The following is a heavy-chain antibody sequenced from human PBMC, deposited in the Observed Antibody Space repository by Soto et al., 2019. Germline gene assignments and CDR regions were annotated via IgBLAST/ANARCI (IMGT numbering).Heavy chain of an antibody. Sequence: QTTGKGLEWVSAISGSGHRTYYADYVKGRFTISRDNSKKMLYMQMNSLRADDTAVYYCAKDAPPPSPYSSACSDFWGHGTPVTVSS. V-gene: IGHV3-23*01. D-gene: IGHD6-19*01. CDR3: AKDAPPPSPYSSACSDF. J-gene: IGHJ5*01. CDR2: ISGSGHRT.